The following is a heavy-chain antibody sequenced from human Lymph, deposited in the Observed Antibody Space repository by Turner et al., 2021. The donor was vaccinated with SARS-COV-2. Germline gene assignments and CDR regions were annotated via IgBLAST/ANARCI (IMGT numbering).Heavy chain of an antibody. V-gene: IGHV3-7*03. Sequence: EVQLVESGGGLVQPGGSLRLSCAASGFTFSTYWMGWVRQAPGKGLEWVANIKQDGSEKYYVDSVKGRFTISRDNAKNSLYLQMNSLRAEDTAVYYCAREDTVMVYDYWGQGTLVTVSS. J-gene: IGHJ4*02. CDR3: AREDTVMVYDY. CDR2: IKQDGSEK. CDR1: GFTFSTYW. D-gene: IGHD5-18*01.